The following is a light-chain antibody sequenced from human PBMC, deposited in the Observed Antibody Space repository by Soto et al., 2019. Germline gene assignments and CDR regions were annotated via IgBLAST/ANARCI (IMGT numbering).Light chain of an antibody. J-gene: IGLJ1*01. Sequence: HSALTQPASVSGSPGQTITISCTGTSSDVGAYNYVSWYQQHPGKAPKLMIYEVSNRPSGVSDRFSGSKSGNTASLTISGLQAADEADYYCSSKRTTASLVFGTGTKVTVL. CDR1: SSDVGAYNY. CDR2: EVS. V-gene: IGLV2-14*01. CDR3: SSKRTTASLV.